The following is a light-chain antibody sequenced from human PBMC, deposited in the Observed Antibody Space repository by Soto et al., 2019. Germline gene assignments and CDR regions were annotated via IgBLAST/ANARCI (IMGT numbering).Light chain of an antibody. CDR2: EVR. V-gene: IGLV2-14*01. J-gene: IGLJ2*01. CDR3: SSYTTSTTQV. CDR1: SSDVGSYNY. Sequence: QSVLTQPASVSGSPGRPITISCPGTSSDVGSYNYVSWYQQHPGKAPKLMIYEVRNRPSGVSDRFSGSKSGKTASLTIFGLQAEDEADYYCSSYTTSTTQVFGGGTKVTVL.